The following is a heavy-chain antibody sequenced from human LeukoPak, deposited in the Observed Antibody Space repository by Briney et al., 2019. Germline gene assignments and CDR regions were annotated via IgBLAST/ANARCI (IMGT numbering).Heavy chain of an antibody. CDR2: IYHSGNT. D-gene: IGHD3/OR15-3a*01. Sequence: PSETLSLTCVIYDGSFSGYYWSWIRQPPGKGLEWIGEIYHSGNTNYSPSLKSRVTISLDTSKNQFSLRLTSVTAADTAVYYCARQTGSGLFILPGGQGTLVTVSS. CDR3: ARQTGSGLFILP. J-gene: IGHJ4*02. CDR1: DGSFSGYY. V-gene: IGHV4-34*01.